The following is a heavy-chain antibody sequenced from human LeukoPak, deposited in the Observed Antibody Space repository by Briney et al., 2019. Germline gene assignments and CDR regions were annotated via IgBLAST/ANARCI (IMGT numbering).Heavy chain of an antibody. J-gene: IGHJ4*02. Sequence: PGGSLRFSCAASGFTFSTYTMNWVRQAPGKGLEWVSSISNSATFIDYADSVKGRFTISRDNAKNSVYLQMSSLRAEDTAVYYCARDVVPAAIGYYFDYWGQGTLVTVSS. V-gene: IGHV3-21*01. CDR3: ARDVVPAAIGYYFDY. CDR2: ISNSATFI. D-gene: IGHD2-2*02. CDR1: GFTFSTYT.